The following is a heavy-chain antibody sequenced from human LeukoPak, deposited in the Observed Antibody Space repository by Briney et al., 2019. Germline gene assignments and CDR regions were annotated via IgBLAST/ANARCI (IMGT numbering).Heavy chain of an antibody. CDR1: GFTFSSYS. CDR3: AREDGSGSWWGAFDI. V-gene: IGHV3-48*04. D-gene: IGHD3-10*01. CDR2: ISSSSSTI. J-gene: IGHJ3*02. Sequence: PGRSLRLSCAASGFTFSSYSMNWVRQAPGKGLEWVSYISSSSSTIYYADSVKGRFTISRDNAKNSLYLQMNSLRAEDTAVYYCAREDGSGSWWGAFDIWGQGTMVTVSS.